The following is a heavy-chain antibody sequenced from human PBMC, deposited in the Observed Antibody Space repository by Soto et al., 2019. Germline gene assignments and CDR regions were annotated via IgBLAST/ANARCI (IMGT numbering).Heavy chain of an antibody. Sequence: HPAGSLRPWCRLSGFTFSLDGMHWFRQAPGKGLEWVAVISYDGSNKYYADSVKGRFTISRDNSKNTLYLQMNSLRAEDTAVYYCAKDLYSGSYFDYWGQGT. J-gene: IGHJ4*02. D-gene: IGHD1-26*01. CDR3: AKDLYSGSYFDY. CDR2: ISYDGSNK. V-gene: IGHV3-30*18. CDR1: GFTFSLDG.